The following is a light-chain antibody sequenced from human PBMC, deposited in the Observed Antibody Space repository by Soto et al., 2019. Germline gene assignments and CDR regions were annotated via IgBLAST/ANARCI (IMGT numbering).Light chain of an antibody. CDR1: QSVDSSY. CDR2: AAS. J-gene: IGKJ5*01. CDR3: QHNGRS. V-gene: IGKV3-20*01. Sequence: EVVLTQSPGALSLSPGERATLSCRASQSVDSSYFAWYQQKPGQSARLLIYAASSRATGISDRFSGSGSGTDFTLIINRLDPEDSAVYYCQHNGRSFGQGTRLEIK.